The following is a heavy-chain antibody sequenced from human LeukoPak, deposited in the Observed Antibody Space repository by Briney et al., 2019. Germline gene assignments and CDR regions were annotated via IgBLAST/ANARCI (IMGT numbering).Heavy chain of an antibody. CDR1: GYTFTSYD. CDR2: MNPNSGNT. J-gene: IGHJ4*02. D-gene: IGHD6-19*01. CDR3: ARSTHSSGWDY. Sequence: ASVKVSCKASGYTFTSYDINWVRQATGQGLEWMGWMNPNSGNTGYAQKFQGRVTITRNTSISTAYMELSSLRSEDTPVYYCARSTHSSGWDYWGQGTLVTVSS. V-gene: IGHV1-8*03.